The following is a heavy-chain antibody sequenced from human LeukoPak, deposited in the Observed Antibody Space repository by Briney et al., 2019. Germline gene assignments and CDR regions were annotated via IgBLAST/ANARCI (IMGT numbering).Heavy chain of an antibody. D-gene: IGHD4-17*01. Sequence: ASVKVSCTASGYTFTSYDINWVRQATGQGLEWMGWMNPNSGNTGYAQEFQGRVTMTRNTSISTAYMELSSLRSEDTAVYYRARVYSYGAKGDYWGQGTLVTVSS. V-gene: IGHV1-8*01. CDR2: MNPNSGNT. CDR1: GYTFTSYD. J-gene: IGHJ4*02. CDR3: ARVYSYGAKGDY.